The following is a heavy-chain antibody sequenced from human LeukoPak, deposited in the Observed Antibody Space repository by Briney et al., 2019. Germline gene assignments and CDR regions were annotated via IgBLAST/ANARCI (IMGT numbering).Heavy chain of an antibody. CDR2: IYYSGST. V-gene: IGHV4-59*12. J-gene: IGHJ4*02. Sequence: SETLSLTCTVSGGSISSYYWSWIRQPPGKGLEWIGCIYYSGSTNYNPSLKSRVTISVDTSKNQFSLKLSSVTAADTAVYYCARDLVGATRGGFDYWGQGTLVTVSS. CDR1: GGSISSYY. CDR3: ARDLVGATRGGFDY. D-gene: IGHD1-26*01.